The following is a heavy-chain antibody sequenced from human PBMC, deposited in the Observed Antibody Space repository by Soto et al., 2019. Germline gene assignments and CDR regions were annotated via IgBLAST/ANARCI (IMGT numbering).Heavy chain of an antibody. V-gene: IGHV3-21*01. CDR1: GFTFSSYS. CDR2: ISSSSYI. Sequence: GGSLRLSCAASGFTFSSYSMNWVRQAPGKGLEWVSSISSSSYIYYADSVKGRFTISRDNAKNSLYLQMNSLRAEDTAVYYCARGPMVRGVIIGVYFDYWGQGTLVTVSS. D-gene: IGHD3-10*01. CDR3: ARGPMVRGVIIGVYFDY. J-gene: IGHJ4*02.